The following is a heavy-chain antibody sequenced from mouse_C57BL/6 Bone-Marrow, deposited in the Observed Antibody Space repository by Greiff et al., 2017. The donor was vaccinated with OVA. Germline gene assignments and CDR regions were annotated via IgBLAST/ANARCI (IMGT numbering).Heavy chain of an antibody. CDR3: EKPPNDYNEGYAWDY. V-gene: IGHV1-69*01. D-gene: IGHD2-4*01. CDR1: GYTFTGYW. Sequence: QVQLQQPGAELVMPGASVKLSCMASGYTFTGYWMHWVKQRPGQGLEWIGEIDPSDSYTNYNQKFKGKSTLTVDKSSSTACMALISLTSVDSADSYGEKPPNDYNEGYAWDYWGQGTSVTVSS. CDR2: IDPSDSYT. J-gene: IGHJ4*01.